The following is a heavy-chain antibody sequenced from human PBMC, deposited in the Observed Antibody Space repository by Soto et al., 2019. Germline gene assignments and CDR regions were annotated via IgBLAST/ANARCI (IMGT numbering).Heavy chain of an antibody. Sequence: QVQLQESGPRLVKPSGTLSLTCAVSGGSISSGRWWTWVRQTPGQGLEWLGEIYHSGNTDYNPSLKSRVSISVDRSKSQFSLNLTSVTAADTAVYYCSTRRGRLYGFDVWGQGTTVTVSS. D-gene: IGHD1-26*01. V-gene: IGHV4-4*02. J-gene: IGHJ6*02. CDR1: GGSISSGRW. CDR2: IYHSGNT. CDR3: STRRGRLYGFDV.